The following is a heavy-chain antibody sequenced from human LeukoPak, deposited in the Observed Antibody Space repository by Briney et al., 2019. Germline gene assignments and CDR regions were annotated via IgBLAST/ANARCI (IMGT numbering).Heavy chain of an antibody. V-gene: IGHV3-30*02. CDR3: ARSYYYARSGYPPVDI. J-gene: IGHJ3*02. D-gene: IGHD3-22*01. Sequence: GGSLRLSCVASGFTFSSYGMDWVRQAPGKGLEWVAFIRFDGSNKHYAESVKGRFTISRDNSKNTLYLQMNNLRPEDTAVYYCARSYYYARSGYPPVDIWGQGTTVTVSS. CDR1: GFTFSSYG. CDR2: IRFDGSNK.